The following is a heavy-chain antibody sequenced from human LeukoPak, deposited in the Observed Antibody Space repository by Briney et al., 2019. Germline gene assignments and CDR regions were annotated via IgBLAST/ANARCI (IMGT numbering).Heavy chain of an antibody. V-gene: IGHV3-30-3*01. D-gene: IGHD2-15*01. CDR3: ARSPGYSYGMDV. CDR1: GFTFSSYA. Sequence: GRSLRLSCAASGFTFSSYAMHWVRQAPGKGLEWVAVISYNGSNKYYADSVKGRFTISRDNSKNTLYLRMNSLRAEDTAVYYCARSPGYSYGMDVWGQGTTVTVSS. J-gene: IGHJ6*02. CDR2: ISYNGSNK.